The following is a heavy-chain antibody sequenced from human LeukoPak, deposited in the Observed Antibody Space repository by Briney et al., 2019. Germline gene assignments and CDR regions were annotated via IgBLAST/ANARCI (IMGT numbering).Heavy chain of an antibody. CDR1: GAYISSGDYY. V-gene: IGHV4-61*02. CDR3: TRVRPPTTSDY. Sequence: SETLSLTCTLSGAYISSGDYYWPWIRQPAGKGLEWIGRIHTSGRTYYNSSLNSRVSISLEFSKNQFSLTLKSVTAADTAIYYCTRVRPPTTSDYWGQGTLVIVSS. D-gene: IGHD1-26*01. CDR2: IHTSGRT. J-gene: IGHJ4*02.